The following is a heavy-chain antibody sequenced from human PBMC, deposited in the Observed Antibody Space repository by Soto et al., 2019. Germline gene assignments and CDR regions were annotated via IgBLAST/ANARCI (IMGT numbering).Heavy chain of an antibody. D-gene: IGHD3-22*01. V-gene: IGHV3-7*03. CDR1: GFSLIPYW. Sequence: DVVLVESGGGLVQPGGSLRLSCVASGFSLIPYWMSWVRQAPGKGLEWVSNIKQDGSERNYVNSVKGRFTISRDNAKNSVFLEMNSLRAEDTAVYYCVRGGVHYYDNSFDYWGQGTLVTVSS. CDR2: IKQDGSER. CDR3: VRGGVHYYDNSFDY. J-gene: IGHJ4*02.